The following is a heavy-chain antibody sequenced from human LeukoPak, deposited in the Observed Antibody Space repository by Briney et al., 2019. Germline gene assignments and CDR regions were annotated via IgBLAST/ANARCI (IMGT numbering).Heavy chain of an antibody. Sequence: GESLRLSCAASEFTFSSYWMSWVHQAPGKGLEWVANIKEDGSEKRYVGSVKGRFTISRDNAKNSLYLQMNSLRADDTAVYYCAREFNIAVAGIYTGFDIWGQGTMVTVSS. CDR2: IKEDGSEK. CDR3: AREFNIAVAGIYTGFDI. J-gene: IGHJ3*02. CDR1: EFTFSSYW. V-gene: IGHV3-7*03. D-gene: IGHD6-19*01.